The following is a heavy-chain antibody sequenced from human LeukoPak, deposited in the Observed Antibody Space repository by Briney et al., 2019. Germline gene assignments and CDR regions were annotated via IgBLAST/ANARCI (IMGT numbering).Heavy chain of an antibody. Sequence: SETLSLTYTVSGGSISSGGYYWSWIRQHPGKGLEWIGYIYYSGSTYYNPSLKSRVTISIDTSKNQLSLRLSSVTAADTAVYYCARDRVRGTVTYAGFDPWGQGTLVTVSS. CDR1: GGSISSGGYY. J-gene: IGHJ5*02. CDR3: ARDRVRGTVTYAGFDP. D-gene: IGHD3-10*01. CDR2: IYYSGST. V-gene: IGHV4-31*03.